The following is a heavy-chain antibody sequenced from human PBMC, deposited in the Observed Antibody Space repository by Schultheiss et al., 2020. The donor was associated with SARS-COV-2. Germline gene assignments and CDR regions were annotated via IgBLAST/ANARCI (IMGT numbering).Heavy chain of an antibody. V-gene: IGHV4-59*12. Sequence: SQTLSLTCTVSGGSISSYYWSWIRQPPGKGLEWIGYIYYSGSTNYNPSLKSRVTISVDTSKNQFSLKLSSVTAADTAVYYCARGQGYSSGWYAFKYWGQGTLVTVS. CDR1: GGSISSYY. J-gene: IGHJ4*02. CDR3: ARGQGYSSGWYAFKY. CDR2: IYYSGST. D-gene: IGHD6-19*01.